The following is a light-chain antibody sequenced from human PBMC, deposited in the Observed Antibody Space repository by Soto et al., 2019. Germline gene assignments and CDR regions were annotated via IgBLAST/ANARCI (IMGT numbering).Light chain of an antibody. Sequence: DLQMTQSPSSLSASVGDRVTITCRASQSISTYLNWYQQKPGKAPKLLIYAASNLQSGVPSRFSGGGSGTDFTLTISTLQPEDFAAYYCQQSYNTPRTFGQGTKVEI. CDR2: AAS. CDR1: QSISTY. CDR3: QQSYNTPRT. J-gene: IGKJ1*01. V-gene: IGKV1-39*01.